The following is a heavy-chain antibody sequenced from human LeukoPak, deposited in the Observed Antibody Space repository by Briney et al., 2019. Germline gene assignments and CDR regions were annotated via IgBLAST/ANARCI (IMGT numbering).Heavy chain of an antibody. J-gene: IGHJ4*02. Sequence: GSLRLSCAASGFTFSNYGMHWVRQAPGKGLEWVAVISYDGSNKYYADSVKGRFTISRDNSKNTLYLQMNSLRAEDTAVYYCARGALLRYFDWLSVDYWGQGTLVTVSS. V-gene: IGHV3-30*19. D-gene: IGHD3-9*01. CDR3: ARGALLRYFDWLSVDY. CDR1: GFTFSNYG. CDR2: ISYDGSNK.